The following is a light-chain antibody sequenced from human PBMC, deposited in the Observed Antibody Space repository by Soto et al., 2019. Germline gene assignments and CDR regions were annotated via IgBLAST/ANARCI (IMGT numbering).Light chain of an antibody. Sequence: EIVLTQSPATLSLSPGERATLSCRASQSVSSSLAWYQQKPGQAPRLLISGASTRATGLPARFSGSGSGTEFTLTISSLQSEDFAVYYSQQYNNWWTFGQGTKVDIK. J-gene: IGKJ1*01. CDR1: QSVSSS. V-gene: IGKV3-15*01. CDR2: GAS. CDR3: QQYNNWWT.